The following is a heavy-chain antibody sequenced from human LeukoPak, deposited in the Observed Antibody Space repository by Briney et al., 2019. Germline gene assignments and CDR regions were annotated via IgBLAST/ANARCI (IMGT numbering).Heavy chain of an antibody. CDR1: GFTFSSYG. CDR2: ISYDGSNK. J-gene: IGHJ6*03. CDR3: ARGRRDYDFWSGYRPNYCYYYMDV. V-gene: IGHV3-30*03. Sequence: PGGSLRLSCAASGFTFSSYGMHWVRQAPGKGLEWVAVISYDGSNKYYADSVKGRFTISRDNAKNSLYLQMNSLRAEDTAVYYCARGRRDYDFWSGYRPNYCYYYMDVWGKGTTVTVSS. D-gene: IGHD3-3*01.